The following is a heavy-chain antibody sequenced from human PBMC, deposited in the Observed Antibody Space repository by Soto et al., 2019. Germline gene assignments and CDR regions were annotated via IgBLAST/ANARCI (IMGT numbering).Heavy chain of an antibody. CDR1: GYNFVTYY. Sequence: QVRLVQSGAEVKMPGASVKLSCEASGYNFVTYYLHWVRQAPGQGLEWMGIVNPSVGSTVYAQKFQGRVIMTRDTSTSTLYMELRSRRSEDTAVYYWARGEYNWNDPGFDYWGPGTLVTVSS. V-gene: IGHV1-46*01. D-gene: IGHD1-20*01. J-gene: IGHJ4*02. CDR3: ARGEYNWNDPGFDY. CDR2: VNPSVGST.